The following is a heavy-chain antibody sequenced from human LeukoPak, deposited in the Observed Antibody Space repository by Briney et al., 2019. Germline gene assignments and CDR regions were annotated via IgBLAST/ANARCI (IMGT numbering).Heavy chain of an antibody. CDR1: GFTFSSYS. V-gene: IGHV3-21*01. Sequence: GGSLRLSCAASGFTFSSYSMNWVRQAPGKGLEWVSSISRSRSYIYYADSMKGRFTISRDNAKNSLYLQINSLRAEDTAVYYCARSAVADTGRGVYAFDIWGQGTMVTVSS. J-gene: IGHJ3*02. D-gene: IGHD6-19*01. CDR2: ISRSRSYI. CDR3: ARSAVADTGRGVYAFDI.